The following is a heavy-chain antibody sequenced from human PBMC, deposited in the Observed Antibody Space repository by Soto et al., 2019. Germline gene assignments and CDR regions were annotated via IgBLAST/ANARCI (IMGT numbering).Heavy chain of an antibody. Sequence: SETLSLTCTVSGGSVSSGSYFWSWIRQPPGKVLEWIGYNYYSGCTNYNPSLKSRVNISLDTSNNQFSLKLSSVTAASTVVSYCARNCYYDSSGVDDAFDIWGQGTMVTV. CDR2: NYYSGCT. D-gene: IGHD3-22*01. J-gene: IGHJ3*02. V-gene: IGHV4-61*01. CDR3: ARNCYYDSSGVDDAFDI. CDR1: GGSVSSGSYF.